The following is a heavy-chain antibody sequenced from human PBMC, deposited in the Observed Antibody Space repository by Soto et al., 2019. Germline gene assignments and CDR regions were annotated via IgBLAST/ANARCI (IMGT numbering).Heavy chain of an antibody. J-gene: IGHJ6*02. D-gene: IGHD4-17*01. V-gene: IGHV3-30*18. Sequence: QMKLVESGGGVVQPGTSLRLSCVASGFTFSAFGMHWVRQAPGKGLEWVAISSYGGSNKYYGDSVQGRFTISRDNSRDTLYLQMNSLRDEDTAVYYCAKGPLRFPDYGDYVDYSYGMDVWGQGTTVTVSS. CDR3: AKGPLRFPDYGDYVDYSYGMDV. CDR2: SSYGGSNK. CDR1: GFTFSAFG.